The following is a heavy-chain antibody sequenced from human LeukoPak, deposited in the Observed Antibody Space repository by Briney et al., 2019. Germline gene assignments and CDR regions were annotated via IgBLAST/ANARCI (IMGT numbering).Heavy chain of an antibody. J-gene: IGHJ6*04. D-gene: IGHD3-3*01. Sequence: GGSLRLSCAASGFTFSSYWMSWVRQAPGKGLEWVANIKQDGSEKYYVDPVKGRFTISRDNAKNSLSLQMSSLRAEDTAVYSCARESITIFGVAPAEHMDVWGKGTTVTVSS. V-gene: IGHV3-7*01. CDR3: ARESITIFGVAPAEHMDV. CDR2: IKQDGSEK. CDR1: GFTFSSYW.